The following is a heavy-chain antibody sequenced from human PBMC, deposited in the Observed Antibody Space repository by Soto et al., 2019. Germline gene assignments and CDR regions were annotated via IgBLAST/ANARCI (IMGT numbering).Heavy chain of an antibody. V-gene: IGHV1-69*08. D-gene: IGHD7-27*01. CDR3: AREGTGSPFDP. CDR1: VGTFSSYT. CDR2: IIPILGIA. J-gene: IGHJ5*02. Sequence: QVQLVQSGAEVKKPGSSVKVSCKASVGTFSSYTISWGRQAPGQGLEWMGRIIPILGIANYAQKFQGRVTITADKSTSTAYMELSSLRSEDTAVYYCAREGTGSPFDPWGQGTLVTVSS.